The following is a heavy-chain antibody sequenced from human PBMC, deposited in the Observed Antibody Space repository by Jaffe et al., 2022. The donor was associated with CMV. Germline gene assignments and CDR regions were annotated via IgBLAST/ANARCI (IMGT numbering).Heavy chain of an antibody. V-gene: IGHV3-48*03. Sequence: EVQLVESGGGLVQPGGSLRLSCAASGFTFSSYEMNWVRQAPGKGLEWVSYISSSGSTIYYADSVKGRFTISRDNAKNSLYLQMNSLRAEDTAVYYCARGYDYVWGSYRKPFDYWGQGTLVTVSS. CDR2: ISSSGSTI. D-gene: IGHD3-16*02. CDR1: GFTFSSYE. J-gene: IGHJ4*02. CDR3: ARGYDYVWGSYRKPFDY.